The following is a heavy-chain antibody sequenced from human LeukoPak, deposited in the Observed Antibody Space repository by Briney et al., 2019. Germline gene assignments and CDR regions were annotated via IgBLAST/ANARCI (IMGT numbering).Heavy chain of an antibody. D-gene: IGHD3-22*01. Sequence: SQTLSLTCTVSGGSISSGSYYWSWIRQPAGKGLEWIGRIYTSGSTNYNPSLKSRVTISVDTSKNQFSLKLSSVTAADTAVYCCARGYYYDSSGYYEYWGQGTLVTVSS. J-gene: IGHJ4*02. CDR3: ARGYYYDSSGYYEY. CDR1: GGSISSGSYY. V-gene: IGHV4-61*02. CDR2: IYTSGST.